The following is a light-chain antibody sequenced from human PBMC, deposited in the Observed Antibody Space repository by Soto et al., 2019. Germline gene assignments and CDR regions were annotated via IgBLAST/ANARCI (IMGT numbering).Light chain of an antibody. J-gene: IGLJ2*01. CDR2: NDN. CDR1: NIGSKN. CDR3: QVWDTSTAL. V-gene: IGLV3-9*01. Sequence: SYELTQPLSVSVALGQTARITCGGSNIGSKNVHWYQQKPGQAPVLVIYNDNSRPSGIPERVSGSNSGRTATLSISRAQAGDEADYYCQVWDTSTALIGGGTKLTVL.